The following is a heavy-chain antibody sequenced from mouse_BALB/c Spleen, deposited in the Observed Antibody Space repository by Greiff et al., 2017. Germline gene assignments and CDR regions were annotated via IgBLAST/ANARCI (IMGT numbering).Heavy chain of an antibody. CDR2: ISYSGST. CDR1: GYSITSDYA. CDR3: ARWGGNYDAMDY. V-gene: IGHV3-2*02. Sequence: EVKLMESGPGLVKPSQSLSLTCTVTGYSITSDYAWNWIRQFPGNKLEWMGYISYSGSTSYNPSLKSRISITRDTSKNQFFLQLNSVTTEDTATYYCARWGGNYDAMDYWGQGTSVTVSS. J-gene: IGHJ4*01. D-gene: IGHD2-1*01.